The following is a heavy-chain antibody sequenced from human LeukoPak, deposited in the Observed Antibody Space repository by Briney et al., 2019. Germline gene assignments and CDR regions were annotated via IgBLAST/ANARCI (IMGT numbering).Heavy chain of an antibody. J-gene: IGHJ3*02. Sequence: GGSLRLSCAASGFTFSSYSINWVRQAPGKGLEWVSYISSTSSAIYYADSVKGRFTISRDNAKNSLYLQMNSLRAEDTAVYYCASTIAAAGPDAFDIWGQGTMVTVSS. CDR3: ASTIAAAGPDAFDI. CDR2: ISSTSSAI. V-gene: IGHV3-48*04. D-gene: IGHD6-13*01. CDR1: GFTFSSYS.